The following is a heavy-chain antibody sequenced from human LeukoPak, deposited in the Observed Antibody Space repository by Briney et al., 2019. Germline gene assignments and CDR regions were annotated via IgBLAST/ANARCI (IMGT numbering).Heavy chain of an antibody. CDR1: GYTFTGYY. J-gene: IGHJ4*02. CDR2: INPNSGGT. CDR3: ARKYSYDSNGYYY. V-gene: IGHV1-2*02. Sequence: ASVKVSCKTSGYTFTGYYLHWVRQAPGRGLEWLGWINPNSGGTNYAQNFQGRVTMTRDTSISTIYMELSRLTSDDTAMYYCARKYSYDSNGYYYWGQGTLVTVSS. D-gene: IGHD3-22*01.